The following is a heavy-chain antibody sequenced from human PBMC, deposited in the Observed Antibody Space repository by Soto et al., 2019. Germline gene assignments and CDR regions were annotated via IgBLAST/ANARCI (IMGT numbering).Heavy chain of an antibody. CDR1: GYTFTSYG. D-gene: IGHD1-1*01. Sequence: QVNLVQSGAEVKKPGASVKVSCKGSGYTFTSYGITWVRRAPGQGLEWMGWISAHNGNTDYAQKLQGRVTVTRDTSTNTAYMELRSLRSDDTAVYYCARGRYGDYWGQGALVTVSS. CDR2: ISAHNGNT. V-gene: IGHV1-18*01. CDR3: ARGRYGDY. J-gene: IGHJ4*02.